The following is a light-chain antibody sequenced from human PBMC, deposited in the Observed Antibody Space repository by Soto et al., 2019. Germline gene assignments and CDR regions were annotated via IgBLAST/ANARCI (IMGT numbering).Light chain of an antibody. CDR1: QIISSW. CDR2: KAS. Sequence: DIQMTQSPSSLSASVGDRVNITCRASQIISSWLAWYQQKPGKAPKLLIYKASRLESGVPSRFSGSGSGTEFTLTIRSLKPHDFATYYCQQYKSYSPLTFGGGTKVDIK. CDR3: QQYKSYSPLT. J-gene: IGKJ4*01. V-gene: IGKV1-5*03.